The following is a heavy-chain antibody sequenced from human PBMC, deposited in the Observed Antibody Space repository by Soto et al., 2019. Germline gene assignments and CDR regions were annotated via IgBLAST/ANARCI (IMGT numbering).Heavy chain of an antibody. J-gene: IGHJ4*02. Sequence: XGSLRLTCAASGFSFSSYAMHWVRQAPGKGLEWVAVISYDGSNKYYADSVKGRFTISRDNSKNTLYLQMNSLRAEDTAVYSCARAGSSGFTRGDYFDYRGPGTLVTVSS. CDR3: ARAGSSGFTRGDYFDY. V-gene: IGHV3-30-3*01. CDR2: ISYDGSNK. CDR1: GFSFSSYA. D-gene: IGHD6-19*01.